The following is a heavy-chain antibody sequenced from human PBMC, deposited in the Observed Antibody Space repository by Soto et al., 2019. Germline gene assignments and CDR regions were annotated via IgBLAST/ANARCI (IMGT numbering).Heavy chain of an antibody. CDR2: IYYSGST. CDR3: ARAYSGYDSDY. V-gene: IGHV4-30-4*01. D-gene: IGHD5-12*01. Sequence: TVSGGSISSGDYYWSWIRQPPGKGLEWIGYIYYSGSTYYNPSLKSRVTISVDTSKNQFSLKLSSVTAADTAVYYCARAYSGYDSDYWGQGTLVTVSS. J-gene: IGHJ4*02. CDR1: GGSISSGDYY.